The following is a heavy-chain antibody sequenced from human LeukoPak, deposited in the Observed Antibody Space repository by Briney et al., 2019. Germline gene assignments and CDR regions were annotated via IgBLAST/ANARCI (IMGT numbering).Heavy chain of an antibody. J-gene: IGHJ4*02. Sequence: GASVEVSCKASGGTFSSYAISWVRQAPGQGLEWMGGIIPIFGTANYAQKFQGRVTITADESTSTAYMELSSLRSEDTAVYYCARAPLGYYDSSGYLGGYWGQGTLVTVSS. D-gene: IGHD3-22*01. V-gene: IGHV1-69*13. CDR3: ARAPLGYYDSSGYLGGY. CDR2: IIPIFGTA. CDR1: GGTFSSYA.